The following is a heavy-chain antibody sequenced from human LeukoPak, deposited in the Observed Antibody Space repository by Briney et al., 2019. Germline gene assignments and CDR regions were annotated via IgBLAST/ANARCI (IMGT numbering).Heavy chain of an antibody. CDR3: ATRAYYYGSGSYPDY. CDR1: GGSFSGYY. J-gene: IGHJ4*02. CDR2: INHSGST. D-gene: IGHD3-10*01. Sequence: SETLSLTCAVYGGSFSGYYWSWIRQPPGKGLEWIGEINHSGSTNYNPSLKSRVTISVDTSKNQFSLKLGSVTAADTAVYYCATRAYYYGSGSYPDYWGQGTLVTVSS. V-gene: IGHV4-34*01.